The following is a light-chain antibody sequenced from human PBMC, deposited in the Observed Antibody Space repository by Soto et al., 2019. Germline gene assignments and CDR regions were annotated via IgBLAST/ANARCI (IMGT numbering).Light chain of an antibody. CDR1: TSDIGAYNY. CDR2: EVT. CDR3: QAYDYSLTASV. Sequence: QSALTQPPSASGSPGQSVTISCTGTTSDIGAYNYVSWYQQRPGKAPKLIIYEVTRRPSGVPDRIFGSKYDTTASLTVSGLQAEDEADYYCQAYDYSLTASVFGGGTKLTVL. J-gene: IGLJ3*02. V-gene: IGLV2-8*01.